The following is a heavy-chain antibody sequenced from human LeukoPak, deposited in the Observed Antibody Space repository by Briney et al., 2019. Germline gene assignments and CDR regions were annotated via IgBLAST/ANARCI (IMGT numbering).Heavy chain of an antibody. Sequence: ASVKVSCKVSGYTLTELSMHWVRQAPGKGLEWMGGFDPEDGETIYAQKFQGRVTMTEDTSTDTAYMELSSLRSEDTAVYYCATATFYDSSGPNWSDPWGQGTLVTVSS. CDR1: GYTLTELS. CDR2: FDPEDGET. J-gene: IGHJ5*02. CDR3: ATATFYDSSGPNWSDP. V-gene: IGHV1-24*01. D-gene: IGHD3-22*01.